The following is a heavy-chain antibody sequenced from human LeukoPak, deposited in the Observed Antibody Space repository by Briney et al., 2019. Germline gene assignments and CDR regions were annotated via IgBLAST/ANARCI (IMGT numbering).Heavy chain of an antibody. Sequence: SGPTLMNPTQTLTLTCTFSGFSLHTSGVGVGWIRQTPGKGLECLALIYWDDDKRYSPSLKCRLTINKDTSKHQVVLTMTNMDPVDTATYYCAHRRYRSYGQGFLEWGRGTLVPVSS. J-gene: IGHJ4*02. V-gene: IGHV2-5*02. D-gene: IGHD5-18*01. CDR1: GFSLHTSGVG. CDR2: IYWDDDK. CDR3: AHRRYRSYGQGFLE.